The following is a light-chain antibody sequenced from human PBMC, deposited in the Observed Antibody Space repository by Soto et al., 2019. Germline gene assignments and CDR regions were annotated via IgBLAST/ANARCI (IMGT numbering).Light chain of an antibody. CDR3: LSYAGGSTSV. CDR1: SSDIGYYNL. CDR2: EVT. V-gene: IGLV2-23*02. Sequence: QSVLTQPASVPGSPGQSITISCTGTSSDIGYYNLVSWYQHHPGRAPKLLISEVTERPSGVSHRFSASKSGNTASLTISGLQAEDEADYYCLSYAGGSTSVFGTGTKVTVL. J-gene: IGLJ1*01.